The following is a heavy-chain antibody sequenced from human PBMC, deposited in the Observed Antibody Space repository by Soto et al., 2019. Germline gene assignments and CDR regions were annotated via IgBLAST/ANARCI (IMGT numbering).Heavy chain of an antibody. J-gene: IGHJ4*02. V-gene: IGHV3-23*01. CDR1: GFTFSSYA. D-gene: IGHD6-19*01. CDR3: AKRGAGHYFDY. Sequence: EVQLLESGGGLVQPGGSLRLSCAASGFTFSSYAMSWVRQAPGKGLEWVSVISGSGGSTYYADSVKGRFTISRDNSKNTLYLQMNSLRAEDTGVYYSAKRGAGHYFDYWGQGILVTVSS. CDR2: ISGSGGST.